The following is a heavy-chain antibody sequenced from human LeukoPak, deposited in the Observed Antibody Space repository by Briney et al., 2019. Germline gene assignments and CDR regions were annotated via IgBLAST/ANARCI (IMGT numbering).Heavy chain of an antibody. D-gene: IGHD7-27*01. CDR3: ARVVTGVIDY. CDR2: ISSSSSYI. Sequence: GGSLRVSCAASGFTFSSYSMNWVRQAPGKGLEWVSSISSSSSYIYYADSVKGRFTISRDNAKNSLYLQMNSLRAEDTAVYYCARVVTGVIDYWGQGTLVTVSS. V-gene: IGHV3-21*01. J-gene: IGHJ4*02. CDR1: GFTFSSYS.